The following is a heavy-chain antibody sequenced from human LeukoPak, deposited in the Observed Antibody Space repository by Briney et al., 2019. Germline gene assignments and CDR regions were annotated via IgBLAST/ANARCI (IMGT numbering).Heavy chain of an antibody. CDR3: ARDKITMVRGVSFDP. Sequence: ASVKVSCKASGYTFTGYYMHWVRQAPGQGLEWMGRINPNSGGTNYAQKFQGRVTMTRDTSTSTAYMELSRLRSDDTAVYYCARDKITMVRGVSFDPWGQGTLVTVSS. V-gene: IGHV1-2*06. CDR1: GYTFTGYY. J-gene: IGHJ5*02. CDR2: INPNSGGT. D-gene: IGHD3-10*01.